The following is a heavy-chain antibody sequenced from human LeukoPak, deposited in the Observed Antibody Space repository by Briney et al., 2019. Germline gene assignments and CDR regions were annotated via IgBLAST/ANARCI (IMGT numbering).Heavy chain of an antibody. D-gene: IGHD3-10*01. J-gene: IGHJ6*03. V-gene: IGHV1-2*02. CDR2: INPDTGVT. CDR1: GYTFTDYY. Sequence: GASVKVSCKASGYTFTDYYIHWVRQAPGQGLEWMGWINPDTGVTNYAQKFQGRVTMTRNTSISTAYMELSSLRSEDTAVYYCARGPPVRGVINLPYYYYYYMDVWGKGTTVTISS. CDR3: ARGPPVRGVINLPYYYYYYMDV.